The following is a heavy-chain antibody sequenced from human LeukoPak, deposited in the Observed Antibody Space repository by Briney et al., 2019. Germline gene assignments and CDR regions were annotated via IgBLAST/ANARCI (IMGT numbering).Heavy chain of an antibody. V-gene: IGHV4-39*01. J-gene: IGHJ4*02. CDR2: IYYSGST. Sequence: PSETLSLTCTVSGGSISSPTYYWGWIRQPPGKGLEWIGTIYYSGSTYYNLSLKSRVTISVDTSKNQFSLKLRSVTAADTAVYYCARQRGETTVTNISFDYWGQGTLVTVSS. CDR3: ARQRGETTVTNISFDY. CDR1: GGSISSPTYY. D-gene: IGHD4-11*01.